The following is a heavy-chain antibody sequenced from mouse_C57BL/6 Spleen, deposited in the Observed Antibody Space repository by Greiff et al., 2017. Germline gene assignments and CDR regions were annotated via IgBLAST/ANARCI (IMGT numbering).Heavy chain of an antibody. Sequence: EVKLQESGPGLVKPSQSLSLTCSVTGYSITSGYYWNWIRQFPGNKLEWMGYISYDGSNNYNPSLKNRISITRDTSKNQFFLKLNSVTTEDTATYYCAREPYGNFWFAYWGQGTLVTVSA. CDR2: ISYDGSN. V-gene: IGHV3-6*01. D-gene: IGHD2-1*01. CDR3: AREPYGNFWFAY. CDR1: GYSITSGYY. J-gene: IGHJ3*01.